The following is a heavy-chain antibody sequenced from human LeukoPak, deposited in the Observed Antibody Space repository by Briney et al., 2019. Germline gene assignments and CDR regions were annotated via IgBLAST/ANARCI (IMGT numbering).Heavy chain of an antibody. CDR1: GDSVSSNSAA. V-gene: IGHV6-1*01. CDR2: TYYRSKWYN. CDR3: AREYCSGGSCHNNYFDY. D-gene: IGHD2-15*01. Sequence: SQTLSLTCAISGDSVSSNSAAWNWIRQSPPRGLEWLGRTYYRSKWYNDYAVSVKSRITINPDTSKNQFSLQLNSVTPEDTAMHYCAREYCSGGSCHNNYFDYWGQGTLVTVSS. J-gene: IGHJ4*02.